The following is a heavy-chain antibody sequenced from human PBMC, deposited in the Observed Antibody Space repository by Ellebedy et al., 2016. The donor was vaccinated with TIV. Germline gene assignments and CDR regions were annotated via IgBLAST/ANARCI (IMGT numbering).Heavy chain of an antibody. D-gene: IGHD6-19*01. CDR2: ITGGGDTT. J-gene: IGHJ4*02. CDR1: GFTFSSHG. V-gene: IGHV3-23*01. CDR3: AKGTQWLGRSCFDH. Sequence: PGGSLRLSCAASGFTFSSHGMAWVRQAPGKGLEWLSGITGGGDTTYYADSVKGRFTFSRDNSKNTLYLHMNSLRLEDTAAYYCAKGTQWLGRSCFDHWGQGILVTVSS.